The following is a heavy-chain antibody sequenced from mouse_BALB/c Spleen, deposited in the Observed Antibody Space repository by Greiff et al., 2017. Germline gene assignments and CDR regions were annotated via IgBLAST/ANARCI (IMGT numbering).Heavy chain of an antibody. J-gene: IGHJ2*01. D-gene: IGHD2-1*01. V-gene: IGHV5-6-3*01. CDR2: INSNGGST. CDR3: SRGRGGNYEYFDY. CDR1: GFTFSSYG. Sequence: EVQGVESGGGLVQPGGSLKLSCAASGFTFSSYGMSWVRQNPDKRLELVATINSNGGSTYYQDSVKGRFTISRDNAKNTLYLQMSSLKSEDTAMYYCSRGRGGNYEYFDYWGQGTTLTVSS.